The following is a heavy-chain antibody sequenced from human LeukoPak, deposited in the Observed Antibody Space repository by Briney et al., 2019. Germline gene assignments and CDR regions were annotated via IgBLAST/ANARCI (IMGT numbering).Heavy chain of an antibody. V-gene: IGHV3-11*04. D-gene: IGHD1-26*01. Sequence: GGSLRLSCAASGFTFSDYHMSWTRAAPGKGLEGGSYISSSGSTIYYADSVKGRFTISRDNAKNSLYLQMNSVRAEDTAVYYCARDRGSYEAIGDYWGQGTLVTVSS. CDR3: ARDRGSYEAIGDY. J-gene: IGHJ4*02. CDR1: GFTFSDYH. CDR2: ISSSGSTI.